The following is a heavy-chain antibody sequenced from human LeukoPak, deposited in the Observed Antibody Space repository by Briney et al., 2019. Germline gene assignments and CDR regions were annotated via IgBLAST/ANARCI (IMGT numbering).Heavy chain of an antibody. Sequence: SETLSLTCTVSGYSISSGYYWGWIRQPPGKGLEWIGSIYHSGSTYYNPSLKSRVTISVDTSKNQFSLKLSSVTAADTAVYYRARGWGKGAFDIWGQGTMVTVSS. CDR1: GYSISSGYY. D-gene: IGHD3-16*01. V-gene: IGHV4-38-2*02. J-gene: IGHJ3*02. CDR2: IYHSGST. CDR3: ARGWGKGAFDI.